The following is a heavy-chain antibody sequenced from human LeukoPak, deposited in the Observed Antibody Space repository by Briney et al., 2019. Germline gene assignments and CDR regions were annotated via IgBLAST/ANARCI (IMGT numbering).Heavy chain of an antibody. D-gene: IGHD6-19*01. CDR2: IYSGGST. J-gene: IGHJ6*02. V-gene: IGHV3-53*04. CDR1: GVNGSSHY. CDR3: ARDKVAGKLYYYGMDV. Sequence: GGFLRLFCSASGVNGSSHYLSWVRQAPGEGLELVSVIYSGGSTYYADSVKGRFTISRHNSKNTLYLQMNSLRAEDTAVYYCARDKVAGKLYYYGMDVWGQGTTVTVSS.